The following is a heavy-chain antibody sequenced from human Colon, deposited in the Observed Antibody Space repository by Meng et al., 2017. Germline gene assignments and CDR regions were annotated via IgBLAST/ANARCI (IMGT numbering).Heavy chain of an antibody. J-gene: IGHJ4*01. CDR1: GFSFNSYS. CDR3: TRGWMPE. D-gene: IGHD2-2*01. CDR2: ITGDSTYI. Sequence: EVQLVESGGGLVKPGGFLRLSCSASGFSFNSYSMNWVRQAPGKGLEWVSSITGDSTYIYYADSVKGRFTVSRDNAKNSLYLQMNSLRADDTAVYYCTRGWMPEWGQGTLVTVSS. V-gene: IGHV3-21*01.